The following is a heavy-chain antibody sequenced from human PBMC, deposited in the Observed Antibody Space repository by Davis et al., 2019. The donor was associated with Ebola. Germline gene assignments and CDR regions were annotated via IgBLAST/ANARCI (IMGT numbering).Heavy chain of an antibody. J-gene: IGHJ4*02. CDR2: INAANGNT. CDR1: SYSFKNYA. Sequence: ASVKVSCKASSYSFKNYAISWVRQAPGQRLEWMGWINAANGNTRYSQSFQGRVTITRDTSTRTAYLEVTNLTSEDTAVYYCAREWQNYFPYWGQGTLVTVSS. V-gene: IGHV1-3*01. D-gene: IGHD5-24*01. CDR3: AREWQNYFPY.